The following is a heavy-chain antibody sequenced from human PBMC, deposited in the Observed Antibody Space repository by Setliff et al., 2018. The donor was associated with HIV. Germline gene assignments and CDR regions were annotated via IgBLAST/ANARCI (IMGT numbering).Heavy chain of an antibody. CDR3: ARTPRYYDYAWGSYGAPLYYFDY. CDR2: ISSSSNTI. CDR1: GFTFSSYS. J-gene: IGHJ4*02. D-gene: IGHD3-16*01. Sequence: GGSLRLSCAASGFTFSSYSMNWVRQAPGKGLEWISYISSSSNTIYCADSVKGRFTISRDNAKNSLYLQMNSLRAEDTAVYYCARTPRYYDYAWGSYGAPLYYFDYWGQGTLVTVSS. V-gene: IGHV3-48*01.